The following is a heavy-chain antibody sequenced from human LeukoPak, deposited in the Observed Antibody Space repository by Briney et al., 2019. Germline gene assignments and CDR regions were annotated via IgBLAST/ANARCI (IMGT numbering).Heavy chain of an antibody. J-gene: IGHJ4*02. CDR1: GFTFGDYA. CDR2: IRRVADGGTI. V-gene: IGHV3-49*04. Sequence: GGSLRLSCTASGFTFGDYAMSWVRQAPGKGLEWVGLIRRVADGGTIEYAASVKGRFTISRDDSKSIAYLQMNSLKTEGTAVYYCTRDGDDCSSTSCPPGLTPKYWGQGTLLTVSS. D-gene: IGHD2-2*01. CDR3: TRDGDDCSSTSCPPGLTPKY.